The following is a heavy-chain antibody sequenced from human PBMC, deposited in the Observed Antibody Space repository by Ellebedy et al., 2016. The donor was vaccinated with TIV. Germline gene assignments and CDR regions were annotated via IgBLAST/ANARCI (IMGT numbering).Heavy chain of an antibody. V-gene: IGHV3-23*01. Sequence: GESLKISXAASGFTFNNYAMSWVRQAPGKGLEWVSGMSGSGDSTYYADSVKGRFSISRVNSKNTLYLQMNSLRAEDTAVYYCAKDLRIVRSFDYWGQGTLVTVSS. J-gene: IGHJ4*02. CDR3: AKDLRIVRSFDY. CDR2: MSGSGDST. CDR1: GFTFNNYA. D-gene: IGHD3-3*01.